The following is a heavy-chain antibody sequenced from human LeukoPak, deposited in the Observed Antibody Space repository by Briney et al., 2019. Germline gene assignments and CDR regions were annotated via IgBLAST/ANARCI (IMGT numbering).Heavy chain of an antibody. D-gene: IGHD3-10*01. CDR3: ARVVPPTDYGSGSYFWDPYYFDS. J-gene: IGHJ4*02. V-gene: IGHV3-23*01. Sequence: GGSLRLSCAASGFTFSSYGMSWVRQAPGKGLEWVSAISGSGGSTYYADSVKGRFTISRDNSKNTLYLQMNSLRAEETAVYYCARVVPPTDYGSGSYFWDPYYFDSWGQGTPVTVSS. CDR1: GFTFSSYG. CDR2: ISGSGGST.